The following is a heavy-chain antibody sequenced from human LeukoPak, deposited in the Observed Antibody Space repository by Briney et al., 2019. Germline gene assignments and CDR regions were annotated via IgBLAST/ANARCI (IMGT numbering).Heavy chain of an antibody. Sequence: HPGGSLRLSCAASGFTFSSYAMSWVRQAPGKGLEWVSAISGSGGSTYYADSVKGRFTISRDNSKNTLYLQMNSLRAEDTAVYYCAKDRYDFWSGYYDPGIPLDPWGQGTLVTVSS. J-gene: IGHJ5*02. D-gene: IGHD3-3*01. V-gene: IGHV3-23*01. CDR2: ISGSGGST. CDR1: GFTFSSYA. CDR3: AKDRYDFWSGYYDPGIPLDP.